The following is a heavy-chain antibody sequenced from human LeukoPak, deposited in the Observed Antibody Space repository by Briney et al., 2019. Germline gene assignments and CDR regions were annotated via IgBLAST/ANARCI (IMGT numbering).Heavy chain of an antibody. CDR2: ISYDGSNK. J-gene: IGHJ6*02. D-gene: IGHD3-10*01. V-gene: IGHV3-30-3*01. CDR3: ARENQNITMVRGVIFYYYYYYGMDV. Sequence: QSGGSLRLSCAASGFTFSSSAMHWVRQAPDKGLEWVAVISYDGSNKYYADSVKGRFTISRDNSKNTLYLQMNSLRAEDTAVYYCARENQNITMVRGVIFYYYYYYGMDVWGQGTTVTVSS. CDR1: GFTFSSSA.